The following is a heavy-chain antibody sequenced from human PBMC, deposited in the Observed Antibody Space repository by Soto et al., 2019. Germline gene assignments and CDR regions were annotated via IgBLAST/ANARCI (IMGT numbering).Heavy chain of an antibody. CDR1: GGSIRSYY. D-gene: IGHD3-10*01. CDR2: IYYSGST. CDR3: ARRWGSGFDY. Sequence: LSLTCTVSGGSIRSYYWSWIRQPPGKGLEWIGYIYYSGSTNYNPSLKSRVTISVDTSKNQFSLKLSSVTAADTAVYYCARRWGSGFDYWGQGTLVTVSS. V-gene: IGHV4-59*08. J-gene: IGHJ4*02.